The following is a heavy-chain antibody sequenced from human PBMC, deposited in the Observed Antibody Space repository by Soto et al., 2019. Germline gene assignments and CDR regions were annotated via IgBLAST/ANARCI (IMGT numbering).Heavy chain of an antibody. J-gene: IGHJ4*02. CDR2: IIPILGIA. CDR1: GGTFSSYT. D-gene: IGHD3-3*01. CDR3: ARGLGQDYDFWSGYLYY. Sequence: VASVKVSCKASGGTFSSYTISWVRQAPGQGLEWMGRIIPILGIANYAQKFQGRVTITADKSTSTAYMELSSLRSEDTAVYYCARGLGQDYDFWSGYLYYWGQGTLVTVSS. V-gene: IGHV1-69*02.